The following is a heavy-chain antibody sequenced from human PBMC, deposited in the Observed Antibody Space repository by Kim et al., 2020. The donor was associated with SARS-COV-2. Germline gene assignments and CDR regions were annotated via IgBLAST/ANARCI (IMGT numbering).Heavy chain of an antibody. Sequence: GGSLRLSCAASGLTFSNYGMHWVRQAPGKGLEWVAVIWYDGSNKYYADSVKGRFTISRDNSRNTLYLQMNSLRVEDTAVYYCARAISSWYFDYWCQGTLV. V-gene: IGHV3-33*01. J-gene: IGHJ4*02. CDR3: ARAISSWYFDY. CDR2: IWYDGSNK. CDR1: GLTFSNYG. D-gene: IGHD6-13*01.